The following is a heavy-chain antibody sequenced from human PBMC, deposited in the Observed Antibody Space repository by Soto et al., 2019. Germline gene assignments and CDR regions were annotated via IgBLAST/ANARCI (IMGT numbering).Heavy chain of an antibody. CDR2: IIPIFRTP. V-gene: IGHV1-69*05. Sequence: VQLVQSGAEVKKPGSSVTVSCKASGGTFGNSAVSWVRQAPGQGLEWMGGIIPIFRTPDYAQKFQGRVTXTXDXPTSTVYMELTSLRSEDTAVYYCARDKDRQQLGGNYYYGIDVWGQGTTVTVSS. D-gene: IGHD3-3*02. J-gene: IGHJ6*02. CDR3: ARDKDRQQLGGNYYYGIDV. CDR1: GGTFGNSA.